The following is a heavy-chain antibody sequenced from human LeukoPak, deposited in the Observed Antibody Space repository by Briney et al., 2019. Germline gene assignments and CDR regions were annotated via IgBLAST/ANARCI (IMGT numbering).Heavy chain of an antibody. CDR3: AKDPTHYRVWDSYESIGLSY. V-gene: IGHV3-30*02. CDR2: IRYGGSNK. J-gene: IGHJ4*02. D-gene: IGHD3-22*01. Sequence: PGGSLRLSCAASGFIFSSYGMHWVRQAPGKGLEWVAFIRYGGSNKYYADSVKGRFTISRDNSKRTLNLQMNSVRAEDTAVYYCAKDPTHYRVWDSYESIGLSYWGQGTLVTLSS. CDR1: GFIFSSYG.